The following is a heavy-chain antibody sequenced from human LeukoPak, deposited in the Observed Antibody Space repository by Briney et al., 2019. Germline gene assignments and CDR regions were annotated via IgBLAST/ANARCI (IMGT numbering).Heavy chain of an antibody. CDR1: GGSISSSSYY. CDR2: IYYSGST. D-gene: IGHD6-13*01. CDR3: ARHVEQQHWFAP. Sequence: SETLSLTCTVSGGSISSSSYYWGWIRQPPGKGQEWIGSIYYSGSTYYNPSLKSRVTISVDTSKNQFSLKLSPVTAADTAVYYCARHVEQQHWFAPWGQGTLVTVSS. V-gene: IGHV4-39*01. J-gene: IGHJ5*02.